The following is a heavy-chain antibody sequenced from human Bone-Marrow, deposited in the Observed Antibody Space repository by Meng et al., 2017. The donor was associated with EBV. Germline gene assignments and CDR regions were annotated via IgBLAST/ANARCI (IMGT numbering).Heavy chain of an antibody. J-gene: IGHJ4*02. CDR2: FLPTLGAP. CDR3: ASESGRGYTPDY. CDR1: GGPFRNYA. Sequence: QGRVVQPAAEVKKPGSSVKASCKTSGGPFRNYAVSWVRQAPGQGLEWLGGFLPTLGAPNYAQKFHGRVTITADESTSTHYMDLSSLRSDDTAVYYCASESGRGYTPDYWGQGTLVTVSS. V-gene: IGHV1-69*01. D-gene: IGHD3-10*01.